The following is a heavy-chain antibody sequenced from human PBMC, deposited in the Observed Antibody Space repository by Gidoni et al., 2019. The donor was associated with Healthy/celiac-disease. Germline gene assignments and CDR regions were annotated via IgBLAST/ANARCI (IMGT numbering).Heavy chain of an antibody. Sequence: QVQLVESGGGVVQPGRSMRLSCAASGFTFGRYGMHWGRQAPGKGMEWVEVIWYEGSNKYYADSVKGRFTISRDNSKNTLYLQMNSLRAEDTAVYYCARDPDEGATELDYWGQGTLVTVSS. CDR2: IWYEGSNK. V-gene: IGHV3-33*01. CDR1: GFTFGRYG. D-gene: IGHD1-26*01. J-gene: IGHJ4*02. CDR3: ARDPDEGATELDY.